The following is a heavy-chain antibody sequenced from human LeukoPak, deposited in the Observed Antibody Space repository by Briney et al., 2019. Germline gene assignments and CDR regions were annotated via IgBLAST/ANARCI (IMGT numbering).Heavy chain of an antibody. CDR2: ISGSGVST. J-gene: IGHJ6*02. D-gene: IGHD3-16*01. Sequence: GGSLRLSCAASGFTFSSYGMTWVRQAPGKGLEWVSGISGSGVSTYYADSVKGRFSTSRVNSKNTLYLQMNSLRAEDTAVYYCARDMTYYYGMDVWGQGTTVTVSS. CDR1: GFTFSSYG. CDR3: ARDMTYYYGMDV. V-gene: IGHV3-23*01.